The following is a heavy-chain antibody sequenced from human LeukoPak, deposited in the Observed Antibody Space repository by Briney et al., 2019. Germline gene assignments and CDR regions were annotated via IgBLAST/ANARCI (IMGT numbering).Heavy chain of an antibody. CDR3: ARDMLALRAPSGTGAFDI. CDR1: GYTFTSCD. CDR2: MNPNSGNT. D-gene: IGHD3-3*01. V-gene: IGHV1-8*03. Sequence: GASVKVSCKASGYTFTSCDINWVRQATGQGLEWMGWMNPNSGNTGYAQKFQGRVTITRNTSISTAYMELSSLRSEDTAVYYCARDMLALRAPSGTGAFDIWGQGTMVTVSS. J-gene: IGHJ3*02.